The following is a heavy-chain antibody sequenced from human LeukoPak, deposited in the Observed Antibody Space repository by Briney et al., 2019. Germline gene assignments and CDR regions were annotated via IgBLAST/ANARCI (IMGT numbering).Heavy chain of an antibody. D-gene: IGHD5-24*01. J-gene: IGHJ4*02. V-gene: IGHV3-23*01. CDR1: GFTFSSYA. CDR2: ISGSGTIK. Sequence: PGGSLRLSCAAPGFTFSSYAMSWVRQAAGKGLECVSVISGSGTIKYYADSVKGRFTISRDNSKNTLYLQMNSLRAEDTAVYYCSRRDCWGQGTLVTVSS. CDR3: SRRDC.